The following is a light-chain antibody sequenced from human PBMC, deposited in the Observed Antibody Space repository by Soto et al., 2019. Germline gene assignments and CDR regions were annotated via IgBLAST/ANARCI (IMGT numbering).Light chain of an antibody. V-gene: IGKV3-11*01. Sequence: EIVLTQSPATLSLSPGEGATLSCRASQRVSSYLAWYQQKPGQAPRLLIYDASNRATGIPARFSGSGSGTNFTLTISSLEPEDCAVYYCQQRSNWPITLGQGKRLEIQ. CDR1: QRVSSY. J-gene: IGKJ5*01. CDR3: QQRSNWPIT. CDR2: DAS.